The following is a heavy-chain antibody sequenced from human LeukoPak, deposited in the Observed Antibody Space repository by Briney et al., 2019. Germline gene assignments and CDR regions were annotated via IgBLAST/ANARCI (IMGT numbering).Heavy chain of an antibody. D-gene: IGHD1-26*01. J-gene: IGHJ4*02. CDR1: GGTFSSYA. CDR2: IIPIFGTA. Sequence: ASVKVSCKASGGTFSSYAIGWVRQAPGQGLEWMGGIIPIFGTANYAQKFQGRVTITADESTSTAYMELSSLRSEDTAVYYCASSSQVGATPFDYWGQGTLVTVSS. V-gene: IGHV1-69*13. CDR3: ASSSQVGATPFDY.